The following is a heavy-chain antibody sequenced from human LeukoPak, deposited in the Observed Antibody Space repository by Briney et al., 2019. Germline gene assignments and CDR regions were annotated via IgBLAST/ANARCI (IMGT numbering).Heavy chain of an antibody. V-gene: IGHV1-2*02. CDR2: INPNSGGT. Sequence: ASVKVSCKASGYTFTGYYMHWVRQAPGQGLEWMGWINPNSGGTNYAQKFQGRVTMTRDTSISTAYMELSRLRSDDTAVYYCARVGDYGDYVTLVDYWGQGTLVTVSS. D-gene: IGHD4-17*01. CDR1: GYTFTGYY. J-gene: IGHJ4*02. CDR3: ARVGDYGDYVTLVDY.